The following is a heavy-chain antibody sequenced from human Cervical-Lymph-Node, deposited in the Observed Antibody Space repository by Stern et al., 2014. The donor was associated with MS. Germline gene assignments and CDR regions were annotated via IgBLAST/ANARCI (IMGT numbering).Heavy chain of an antibody. V-gene: IGHV5-51*03. J-gene: IGHJ6*02. CDR1: GYTFTNNW. CDR2: IYPDDSDI. CDR3: ARPPPRRKWDDPNYGMDV. D-gene: IGHD1-1*01. Sequence: EVQLVESGAEVKKPGESLKISCKGSGYTFTNNWIAWVRQMPGKGLEWMGIIYPDDSDIRYRPSLQGQVTISAAKSTSPAYLRWSGLKAAASAVYYGARPPPRRKWDDPNYGMDVWGQGTTVTVSS.